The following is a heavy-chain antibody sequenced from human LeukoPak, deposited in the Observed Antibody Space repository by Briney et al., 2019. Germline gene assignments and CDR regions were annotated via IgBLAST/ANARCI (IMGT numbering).Heavy chain of an antibody. V-gene: IGHV1-18*01. Sequence: ASVKVSCKASGYTFTSYGISWVRQAPGQGLEWMGWISAYNGNTNYAQKLQGRVTMTTDTSTSTAYMELSSLRSEDTAVYYCARIHVSDNWFDPWGQGTLVTVSS. D-gene: IGHD2-8*01. J-gene: IGHJ5*02. CDR3: ARIHVSDNWFDP. CDR2: ISAYNGNT. CDR1: GYTFTSYG.